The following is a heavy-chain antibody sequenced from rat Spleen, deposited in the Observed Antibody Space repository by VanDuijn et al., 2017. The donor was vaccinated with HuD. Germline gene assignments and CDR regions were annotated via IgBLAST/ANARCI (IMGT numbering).Heavy chain of an antibody. CDR2: IVDDGSNT. CDR1: GFTFSSYW. CDR3: ARPTTGIPFNY. D-gene: IGHD1-9*01. J-gene: IGHJ2*01. V-gene: IGHV5-29*01. Sequence: EVQLVETGGGLVQPGRSLKLSCVASGFTFSSYWMYWIRQAPKKGLEWVAAIVDDGSNTFYRDSVKGRFTISRDNAKSTLYLQVDSPRSEDTAIYYCARPTTGIPFNYWGQGVMVTVSS.